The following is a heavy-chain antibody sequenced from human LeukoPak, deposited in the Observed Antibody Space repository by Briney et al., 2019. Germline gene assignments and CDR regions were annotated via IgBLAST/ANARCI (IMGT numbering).Heavy chain of an antibody. V-gene: IGHV4-38-2*02. CDR1: GYSISSGYY. CDR2: IYHSGST. Sequence: SETLSLTCTVSGYSISSGYYWGWIRQPPGKGLEWIGSIYHSGSTYYNPSLKSRVTISVDTSKNQFSLKLSSVTAADTAVYYCVRVNTEYWGQGTLVTVSS. J-gene: IGHJ4*02. CDR3: VRVNTEY.